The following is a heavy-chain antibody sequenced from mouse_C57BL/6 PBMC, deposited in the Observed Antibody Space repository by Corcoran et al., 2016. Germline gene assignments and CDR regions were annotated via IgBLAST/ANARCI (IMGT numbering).Heavy chain of an antibody. J-gene: IGHJ2*01. V-gene: IGHV9-3*01. Sequence: QIQLVQSGPELKKPGETVKISCKASGYTFTTYGMSWVKQAPGKGLKWMGWINTYSGVPTYADDFKGRFAFSLETSASTAYLQINNLKNEDTATYFCARPYGSSLRYYFDYWGQGTTLTVSS. CDR3: ARPYGSSLRYYFDY. CDR2: INTYSGVP. D-gene: IGHD1-1*01. CDR1: GYTFTTYG.